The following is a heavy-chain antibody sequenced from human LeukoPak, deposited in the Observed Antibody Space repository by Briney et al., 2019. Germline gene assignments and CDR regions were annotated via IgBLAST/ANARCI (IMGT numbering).Heavy chain of an antibody. D-gene: IGHD2-2*01. CDR1: GDSVSSNSAA. CDR2: TYYRSKWYN. V-gene: IGHV6-1*01. CDR3: ARGPIVVVPAAGYYMDV. Sequence: SQTLSLTCAISGDSVSSNSAAWNWIRQSPSRGLEWLGRTYYRSKWYNDYAVSVKSRITINPDTSKNQFSLQLSSVTPEDTAVYYCARGPIVVVPAAGYYMDVWGKGTTVTVSS. J-gene: IGHJ6*03.